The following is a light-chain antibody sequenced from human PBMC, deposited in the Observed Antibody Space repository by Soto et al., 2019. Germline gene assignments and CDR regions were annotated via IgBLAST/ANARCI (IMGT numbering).Light chain of an antibody. J-gene: IGLJ1*01. CDR3: SSNTSRSTHV. CDR2: DVS. Sequence: QSALTQPASVSASPGQSITISCTGTSSDVGAYDFVSWYQQHPGEVPKLMIFDVSSRPSGVSDRFSGSKSGNTASLTISGLQDEDGGDYYCSSNTSRSTHVFGSGTKLPVL. CDR1: SSDVGAYDF. V-gene: IGLV2-14*03.